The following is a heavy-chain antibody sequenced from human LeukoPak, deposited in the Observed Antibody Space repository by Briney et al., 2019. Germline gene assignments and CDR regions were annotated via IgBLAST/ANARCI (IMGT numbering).Heavy chain of an antibody. D-gene: IGHD2-8*01. V-gene: IGHV3-30-3*02. J-gene: IGHJ4*02. CDR1: GFVFSNYP. CDR2: ISDDGNNK. CDR3: ANDVGYCTNGVCPSRLV. Sequence: GGSLRLSYAASGFVFSNYPMHWVRQAPGKGLEWVAIISDDGNNKYYADSVKGRFTISRDNSKNTLYLQMNILGVEDTAVYYCANDVGYCTNGVCPSRLVWGQGTLVTVSS.